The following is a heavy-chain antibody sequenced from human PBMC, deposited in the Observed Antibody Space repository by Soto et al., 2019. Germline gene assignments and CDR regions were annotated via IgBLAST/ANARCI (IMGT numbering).Heavy chain of an antibody. Sequence: QVQLVQSGAEVKKPGASVKVSCKASGYTFITYDINWVRQATGQGLEWVGWVNPDSGKTDYARKFQGRVTITRNTSISTVYMALSVLRSEDTAVYYCARGNWFDPWGQGTLVTVSS. CDR1: GYTFITYD. CDR2: VNPDSGKT. J-gene: IGHJ5*02. CDR3: ARGNWFDP. V-gene: IGHV1-8*01.